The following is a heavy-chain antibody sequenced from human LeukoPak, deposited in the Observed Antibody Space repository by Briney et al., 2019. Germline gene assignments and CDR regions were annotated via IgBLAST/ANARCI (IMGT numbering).Heavy chain of an antibody. J-gene: IGHJ4*02. V-gene: IGHV1-69-2*01. CDR1: GYTFTNYY. D-gene: IGHD3-10*01. Sequence: ASVKDSCKASGYTFTNYYMRWVQHTPEKGLEWMGHVDPEDGATVYAQNFQGRVTVTDDRPTGTTYMELSGLTSEDTALYYCAGDVLVSGGSYYHGYWGQGTLVTVSS. CDR2: VDPEDGAT. CDR3: AGDVLVSGGSYYHGY.